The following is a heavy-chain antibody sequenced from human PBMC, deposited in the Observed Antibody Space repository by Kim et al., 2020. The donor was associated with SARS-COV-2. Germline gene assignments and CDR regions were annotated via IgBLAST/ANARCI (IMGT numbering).Heavy chain of an antibody. J-gene: IGHJ6*02. CDR3: MRLGMAIPPYYYYGMDV. V-gene: IGHV1-2*06. CDR1: GYTFTDQY. D-gene: IGHD7-27*01. Sequence: ASVKVSCRASGYTFTDQYMHWVRQAPGQGLEWMGRINPNSGGTYHAQKFQGRVTMTSDTSISTAYMELSGLISDDTAVYYCMRLGMAIPPYYYYGMDVWG. CDR2: INPNSGGT.